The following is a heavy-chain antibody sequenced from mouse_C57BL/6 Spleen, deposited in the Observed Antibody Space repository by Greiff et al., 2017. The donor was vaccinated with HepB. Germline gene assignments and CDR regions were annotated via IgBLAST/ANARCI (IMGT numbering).Heavy chain of an antibody. CDR1: GYAFTNYL. J-gene: IGHJ3*01. CDR3: ARPPFAY. Sequence: VQLVESGAELVRPGTSVKVSCKASGYAFTNYLIEWVKQRPGQGLEWIGVINPGSGGTNYNEKFKGKATLTADKSSSTAYMQLSSLTSEDSAVYFCARPPFAYWGQGTLVTVSA. V-gene: IGHV1-54*01. CDR2: INPGSGGT.